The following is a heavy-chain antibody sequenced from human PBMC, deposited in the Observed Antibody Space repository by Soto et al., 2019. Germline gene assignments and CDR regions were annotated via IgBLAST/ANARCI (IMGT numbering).Heavy chain of an antibody. J-gene: IGHJ4*02. CDR2: ISSSSSYI. CDR1: GFTFSSYR. CDR3: ARGPNSSSWYFDY. V-gene: IGHV3-21*01. D-gene: IGHD6-13*01. Sequence: GGSLRLSCAASGFTFSSYRMTWVRQAPGKGLEWVSSISSSSSYIYYADSVKGRFTISRDNDKNSLYLQMNSLRDEATAVYYWARGPNSSSWYFDYWGQGTLVTVSS.